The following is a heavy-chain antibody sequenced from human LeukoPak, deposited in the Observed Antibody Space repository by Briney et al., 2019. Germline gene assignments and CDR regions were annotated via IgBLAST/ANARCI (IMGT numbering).Heavy chain of an antibody. Sequence: ASVKVSCKASGYTFTGYYMHWVRQAPGQGLEWMGWINPNSGNTGYAQKFQGRVTMTRNTSISTAYMELSSLRSEDTAVYYCARGVGIAAAGTLNWFDPWGQGTLVAVSS. J-gene: IGHJ5*02. CDR2: INPNSGNT. D-gene: IGHD6-13*01. V-gene: IGHV1-8*02. CDR3: ARGVGIAAAGTLNWFDP. CDR1: GYTFTGYY.